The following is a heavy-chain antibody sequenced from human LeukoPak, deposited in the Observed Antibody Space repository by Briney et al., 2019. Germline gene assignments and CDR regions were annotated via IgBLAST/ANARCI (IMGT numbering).Heavy chain of an antibody. D-gene: IGHD3-22*01. CDR3: AREGSSGYLFDY. CDR2: TYYRSKWYN. V-gene: IGHV6-1*01. J-gene: IGHJ4*02. Sequence: SQTLSLTCAISGESVSINSTTWDWIRQSPSRGLEWLGRTYYRSKWYNDYAVSLKTRITINPDTSKNQFFLQLNSVTPEDTAVYYCAREGSSGYLFDYWGQGTLVTVSS. CDR1: GESVSINSTT.